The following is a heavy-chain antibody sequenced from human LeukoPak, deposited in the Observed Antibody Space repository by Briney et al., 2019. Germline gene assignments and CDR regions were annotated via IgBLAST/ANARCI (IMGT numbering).Heavy chain of an antibody. V-gene: IGHV3-7*01. Sequence: PGGSLRLSCAASGFTFSSYWMSWVRQAPGKGLEWVANIKQDGSEKYYVDSVKGRFTISRDNAKNSLYLQMNSLRAEDTAVYYCARDRYYGSGSYYYYYYGMDVWGQGTTVTVSS. CDR2: IKQDGSEK. D-gene: IGHD3-10*01. J-gene: IGHJ6*02. CDR1: GFTFSSYW. CDR3: ARDRYYGSGSYYYYYYGMDV.